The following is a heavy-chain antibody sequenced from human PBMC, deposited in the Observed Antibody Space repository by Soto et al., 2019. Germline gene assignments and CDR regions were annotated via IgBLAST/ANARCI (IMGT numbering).Heavy chain of an antibody. CDR3: VFGVVIVSDYYYYGMDV. D-gene: IGHD3-3*01. Sequence: GASVKVSCKASGGTFSSYAISWVRQAPGQGLEWMGGIIPIFGTANYAQKFQGRVTITADESTSTAYMELSSLRSEDTAVYYCVFGVVIVSDYYYYGMDVWGQGTTVTVSS. CDR2: IIPIFGTA. V-gene: IGHV1-69*13. CDR1: GGTFSSYA. J-gene: IGHJ6*02.